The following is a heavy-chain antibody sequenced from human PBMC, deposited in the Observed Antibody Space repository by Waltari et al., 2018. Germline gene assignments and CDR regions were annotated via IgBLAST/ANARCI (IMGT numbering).Heavy chain of an antibody. Sequence: QVQLVPSGAEVKKPGSSVKFSCKASGGTFSRYAISWVRQAPGQGLEWRGGIIPIFGTANYAQKCQGRVTITADESTSTAYMELSSLRSDDTAVYYCARSEDIAARPFDYWGQGTLVTVSS. CDR1: GGTFSRYA. V-gene: IGHV1-69*13. CDR3: ARSEDIAARPFDY. J-gene: IGHJ4*02. CDR2: IIPIFGTA. D-gene: IGHD6-6*01.